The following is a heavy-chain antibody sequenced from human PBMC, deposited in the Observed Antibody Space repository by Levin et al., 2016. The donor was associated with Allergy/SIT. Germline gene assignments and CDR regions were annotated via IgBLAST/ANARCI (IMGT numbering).Heavy chain of an antibody. CDR2: IDPSDSYT. Sequence: VRQMPGKGLEWMGRIDPSDSYTNYSPSFQGHVTISADKSISTAYLQWSSLKASDTAMYYCARQEQWLWHIDYWGQGTLVTVSS. CDR3: ARQEQWLWHIDY. V-gene: IGHV5-10-1*01. J-gene: IGHJ4*02. D-gene: IGHD6-19*01.